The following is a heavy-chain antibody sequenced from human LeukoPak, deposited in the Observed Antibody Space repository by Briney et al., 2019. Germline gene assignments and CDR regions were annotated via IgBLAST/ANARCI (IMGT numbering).Heavy chain of an antibody. J-gene: IGHJ4*02. CDR2: IYHSGST. D-gene: IGHD3-16*01. CDR3: ARAQYYDYVWGSHPVYFDY. CDR1: GGSISSGGYS. V-gene: IGHV4-30-2*01. Sequence: SETLSLTCAVSGGSISSGGYSWSWIRQPPGKGLEWIGYIYHSGSTYYNPSLKSRVTISVDRSKNQFSLKLSSVTAADTAVYYCARAQYYDYVWGSHPVYFDYWGQGTLVTVSS.